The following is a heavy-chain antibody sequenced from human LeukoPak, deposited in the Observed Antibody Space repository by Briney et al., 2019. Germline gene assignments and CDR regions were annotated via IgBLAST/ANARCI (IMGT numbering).Heavy chain of an antibody. CDR2: ISGSGGST. J-gene: IGHJ3*02. CDR1: GFTFSSYA. V-gene: IGHV3-23*01. CDR3: AKDRIQYPDAFDI. Sequence: PGGSLRLSCAASGFTFSSYAMSWVRQAPGKGLEWVSAISGSGGSTYCADSVKGRFTISRDNSKNTLYLQMNSLRAEDTAVYYCAKDRIQYPDAFDIWGQGTMVTVSS. D-gene: IGHD4-11*01.